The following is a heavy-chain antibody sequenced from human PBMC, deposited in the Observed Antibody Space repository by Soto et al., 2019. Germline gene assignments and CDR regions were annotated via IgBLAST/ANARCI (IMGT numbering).Heavy chain of an antibody. D-gene: IGHD3-10*01. Sequence: ASVKVSCKASGYTFTSYGISWVRQAPGQGLEWMGWISAYNGNTNYAQKLQGRVTMTADASTSTAYMELRSLRSEDTAVYYCARAYGSGSLGQDFYYYHYYGMHVWGQGTTVTVS. J-gene: IGHJ6*02. CDR3: ARAYGSGSLGQDFYYYHYYGMHV. CDR1: GYTFTSYG. V-gene: IGHV1-18*01. CDR2: ISAYNGNT.